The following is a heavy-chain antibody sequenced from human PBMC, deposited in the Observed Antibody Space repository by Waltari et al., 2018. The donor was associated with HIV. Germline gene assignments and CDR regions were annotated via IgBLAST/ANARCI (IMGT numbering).Heavy chain of an antibody. CDR2: ISRDNRES. D-gene: IGHD2-2*01. J-gene: IGHJ4*02. Sequence: VRLMESGGGLVEPGGSLTLSCAASGFTFSRYTMNWIRHIPGKGLEWLASISRDNRESYYIDSIKGRCTISRDNAANSVFLHMDRLRVDDTAQYFCVRDDPGYEPIDYWGRGTRVTVSS. CDR3: VRDDPGYEPIDY. V-gene: IGHV3-21*02. CDR1: GFTFSRYT.